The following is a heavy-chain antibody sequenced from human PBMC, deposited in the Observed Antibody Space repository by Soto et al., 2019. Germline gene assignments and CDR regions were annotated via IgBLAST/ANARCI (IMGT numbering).Heavy chain of an antibody. V-gene: IGHV3-23*01. Sequence: EVQLLESGGKLVQPGGSLTLSCAASGFTFSTYALAWVRQAPGKGLEWVSGVSASGLNTDYADPVKGRFYIPRDNSKNTGYRHMNSLRAGDTALYYWAKESTRRTSGYVVAYWGQGTAVTVSS. CDR3: AKESTRRTSGYVVAY. CDR1: GFTFSTYA. J-gene: IGHJ4*02. D-gene: IGHD3-16*01. CDR2: VSASGLNT.